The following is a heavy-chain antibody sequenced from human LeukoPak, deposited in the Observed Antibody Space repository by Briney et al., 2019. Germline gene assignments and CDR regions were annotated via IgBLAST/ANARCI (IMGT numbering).Heavy chain of an antibody. CDR2: ISSSSSTI. CDR3: TTKIDY. Sequence: GGSLRLSCAASGFTFSSYSMNWVRQAPGKGLEWVSDISSSSSTIYYADSVKGRFTISRDNAKNSLYLEMNSLKTEDTAVYYCTTKIDYWGQGTLVTVSS. D-gene: IGHD1-14*01. V-gene: IGHV3-48*01. J-gene: IGHJ4*02. CDR1: GFTFSSYS.